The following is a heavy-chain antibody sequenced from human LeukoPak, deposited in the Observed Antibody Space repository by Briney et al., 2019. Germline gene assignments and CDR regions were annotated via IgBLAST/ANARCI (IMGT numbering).Heavy chain of an antibody. D-gene: IGHD3-22*01. CDR1: GGSISSYY. CDR3: ARVRLVYHDIRAPPTDYFDY. V-gene: IGHV4-59*01. J-gene: IGHJ4*02. CDR2: IYYSGST. Sequence: PSETLSLTCTVSGGSISSYYWSWIRQPPGKGLEWIGYIYYSGSTHYNPSLKSRVTISVDTSKNQFPLKLSCVTGADTAVYYCARVRLVYHDIRAPPTDYFDYWGQGTLVTVSS.